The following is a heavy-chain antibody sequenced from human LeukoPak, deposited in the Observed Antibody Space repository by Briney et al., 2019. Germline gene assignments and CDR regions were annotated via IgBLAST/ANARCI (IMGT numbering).Heavy chain of an antibody. CDR1: DFPFSAYW. Sequence: GGSLRLSCAASDFPFSAYWMSWVRQAPGKGLEWVANIREDGSDKYYVDSVKGRFTIFRDNAKNALYLQMDSLRAEDTAVYYCAKAAADYWGRGTLVTVSS. V-gene: IGHV3-7*01. CDR2: IREDGSDK. CDR3: AKAAADY. J-gene: IGHJ4*02. D-gene: IGHD6-13*01.